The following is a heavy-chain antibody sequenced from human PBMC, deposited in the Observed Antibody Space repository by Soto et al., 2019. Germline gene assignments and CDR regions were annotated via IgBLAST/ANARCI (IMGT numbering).Heavy chain of an antibody. CDR1: GYTFTGYY. Sequence: ASVKVSCKASGYTFTGYYMTWVRQAPGQGLEWMGWINPNSGGTNYAQKFQGRVTMTRDTSISTAYMELSRRRSDDTAVYYCAREATMVRGVYSWALYYFYGMDVWGQGTTVTVSS. CDR2: INPNSGGT. V-gene: IGHV1-2*02. D-gene: IGHD3-10*01. CDR3: AREATMVRGVYSWALYYFYGMDV. J-gene: IGHJ6*02.